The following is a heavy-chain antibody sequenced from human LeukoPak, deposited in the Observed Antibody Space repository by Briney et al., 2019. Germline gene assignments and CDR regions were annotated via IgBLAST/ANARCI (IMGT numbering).Heavy chain of an antibody. CDR2: INWNGGST. V-gene: IGHV3-20*04. CDR1: GFTFDDYG. Sequence: GGSLRLSCAASGFTFDDYGMSWVRQAPGEGLEWVSGINWNGGSTGYADSVKGRFTISRDNAKNSLYLQMNSLRAEDTAVYYCVKDRVDTAYGYWGQGTLVTVSS. D-gene: IGHD5-18*01. CDR3: VKDRVDTAYGY. J-gene: IGHJ4*02.